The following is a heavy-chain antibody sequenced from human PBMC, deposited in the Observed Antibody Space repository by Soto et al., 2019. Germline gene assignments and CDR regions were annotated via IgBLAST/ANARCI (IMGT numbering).Heavy chain of an antibody. D-gene: IGHD3-22*01. CDR3: ERHSIWLLLSDY. V-gene: IGHV4-59*08. CDR1: GGSMSTYY. CDR2: IYSSGST. Sequence: SETLSLTCTVSGGSMSTYYWSWIRQSPGKGLEWIGYIYSSGSTNYNPSLKSRVTISVDTSKNQFSLKLSSLTAADTAVYFCERHSIWLLLSDYWGQGSLVT. J-gene: IGHJ4*02.